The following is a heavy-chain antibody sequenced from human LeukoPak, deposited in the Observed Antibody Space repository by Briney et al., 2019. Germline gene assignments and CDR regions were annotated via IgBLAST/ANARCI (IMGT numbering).Heavy chain of an antibody. V-gene: IGHV3-30-3*01. CDR3: ARGGSGWSRDF. CDR1: GFTFSLYA. J-gene: IGHJ4*02. CDR2: ISSDGTKN. D-gene: IGHD6-19*01. Sequence: GGSLRLSCAASGFTFSLYAMHWVRQAPGKGLEWVAIISSDGTKNYYADSVKGRFTISRDNSKNTLYLQMNSLRAEETAIYYCARGGSGWSRDFWGQGTLVTVSS.